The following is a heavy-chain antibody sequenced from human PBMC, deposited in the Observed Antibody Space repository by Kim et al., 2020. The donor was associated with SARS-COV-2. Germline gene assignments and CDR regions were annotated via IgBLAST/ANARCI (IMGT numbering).Heavy chain of an antibody. Sequence: SETLSLTCTVSGGSINNYYWSWIRQPPGKGLEWIGYIYYSGSTNYSPSLKSRVTISIDTSKNQFSLKLSSVTAADTAVYYCARDGGGGGMGYWGQGTLVT. CDR3: ARDGGGGGMGY. V-gene: IGHV4-59*01. CDR2: IYYSGST. D-gene: IGHD3-16*01. J-gene: IGHJ4*02. CDR1: GGSINNYY.